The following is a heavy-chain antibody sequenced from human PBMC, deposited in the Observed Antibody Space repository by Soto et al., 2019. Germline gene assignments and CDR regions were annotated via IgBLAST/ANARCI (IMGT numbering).Heavy chain of an antibody. CDR2: IIPIFGKA. J-gene: IGHJ4*02. CDR1: GCTFSSYA. V-gene: IGHV1-69*13. D-gene: IGHD6-13*01. CDR3: ARGVLAAAGPSFNY. Sequence: SVKVSCKASGCTFSSYAINWVRQAPGQRLEWMGGIIPIFGKAKYAQKFKGRVKITADESTSTAYMELSSLKSEDTTVYYCARGVLAAAGPSFNYWGQGTLVTVSS.